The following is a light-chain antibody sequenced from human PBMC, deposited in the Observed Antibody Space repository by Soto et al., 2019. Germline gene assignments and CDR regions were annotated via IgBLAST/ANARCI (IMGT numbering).Light chain of an antibody. Sequence: QSVLTQPASVSGSPGQSITVSCTGTTSDFGDYNYVSWHQQRPGKVPKLILYDVNNRPSGVSIRFSGSKSGNTASLTISGLQAEDEADYYCSSYRRSISVVFGGGTKVTVL. J-gene: IGLJ2*01. V-gene: IGLV2-14*01. CDR2: DVN. CDR1: TSDFGDYNY. CDR3: SSYRRSISVV.